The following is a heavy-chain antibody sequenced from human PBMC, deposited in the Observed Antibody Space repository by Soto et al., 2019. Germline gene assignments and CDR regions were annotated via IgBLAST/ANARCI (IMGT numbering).Heavy chain of an antibody. V-gene: IGHV4-4*02. Sequence: QVQLQESGPGLVKPSGTLSLTCAVSGGSINSTNWWSWVRQPPGKGLEWIGEIYHSGSTNYNPSLKGRVTISVDKSKTQFSLKLSSVTAAATAVYYCARVWNTVTNWFDPWGQGTLVTVSS. CDR1: GGSINSTNW. CDR2: IYHSGST. J-gene: IGHJ5*02. D-gene: IGHD4-17*01. CDR3: ARVWNTVTNWFDP.